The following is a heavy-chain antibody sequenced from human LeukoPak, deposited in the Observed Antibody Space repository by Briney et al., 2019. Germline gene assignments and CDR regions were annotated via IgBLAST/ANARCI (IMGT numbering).Heavy chain of an antibody. CDR3: ARGGYTTGGYWYLDL. CDR2: IYYRGST. J-gene: IGHJ2*01. D-gene: IGHD4-17*01. V-gene: IGHV4-59*01. Sequence: PSETLSLTCTVSGGSISTYYWSWIRQPPGKGLQWIGYIYYRGSTNYNPSLKSRVTISVDTSKNQFSLRLSSVTAADTAVYYCARGGYTTGGYWYLDLWGRGTLVTVSS. CDR1: GGSISTYY.